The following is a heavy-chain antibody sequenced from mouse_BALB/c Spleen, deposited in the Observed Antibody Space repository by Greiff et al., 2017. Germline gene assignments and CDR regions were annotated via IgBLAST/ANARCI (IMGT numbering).Heavy chain of an antibody. CDR2: ISSGGSYT. Sequence: EVQRVESGGGLVKPGGSLKLSCAASGFTFSSYAMSWVRQSPEKRLEWVAEISSGGSYTYYPDTVTGRFTISRDNAKNTLYLEMSSLRSEDTAMYYCATYGNSAWFAYWGQGTLVTVSA. J-gene: IGHJ3*01. CDR3: ATYGNSAWFAY. CDR1: GFTFSSYA. D-gene: IGHD2-1*01. V-gene: IGHV5-9-4*01.